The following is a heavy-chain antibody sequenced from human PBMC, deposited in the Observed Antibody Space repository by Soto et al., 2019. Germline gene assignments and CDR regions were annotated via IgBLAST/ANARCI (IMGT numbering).Heavy chain of an antibody. D-gene: IGHD2-21*01. CDR3: VRERAPFAGFDI. V-gene: IGHV3-33*01. J-gene: IGHJ3*02. Sequence: GGSLRLSCAASGFNFRTFGMHWVRQAPGKGLEWVSVIWSDGINKFYAESVKGRFTISRDNSKSMLYLQMNSLRAEDTALYYCVRERAPFAGFDIWGQGTMVTVSS. CDR2: IWSDGINK. CDR1: GFNFRTFG.